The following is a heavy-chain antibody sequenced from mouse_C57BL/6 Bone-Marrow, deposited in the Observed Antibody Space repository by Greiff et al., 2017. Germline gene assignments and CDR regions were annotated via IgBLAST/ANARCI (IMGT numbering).Heavy chain of an antibody. J-gene: IGHJ3*01. CDR3: AKGGLRPWFAY. D-gene: IGHD2-4*01. Sequence: EVQLQQSGPVLVKPGASVKMSCKASGYTFTDYYMNWVKQSHGKSLEWIGVINPYNGGTSYNQKFKGKATLTVDKSSSTAYMELNSLTSEDSAVYYCAKGGLRPWFAYWGQGTLVTVSA. CDR1: GYTFTDYY. CDR2: INPYNGGT. V-gene: IGHV1-19*01.